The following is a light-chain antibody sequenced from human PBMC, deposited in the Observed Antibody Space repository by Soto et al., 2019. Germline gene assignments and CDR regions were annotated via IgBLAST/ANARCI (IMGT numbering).Light chain of an antibody. Sequence: DIQMTQSPFSLSASVGDRVTITCRANQSISIYLNWYQQKPGKAPTLLIYAASSLQSGVPSRFSGSGSGTDFTLTISSLQPEDFATYYCQQSYSTLWAFGQGTKVEIK. CDR2: AAS. CDR1: QSISIY. J-gene: IGKJ1*01. V-gene: IGKV1-39*01. CDR3: QQSYSTLWA.